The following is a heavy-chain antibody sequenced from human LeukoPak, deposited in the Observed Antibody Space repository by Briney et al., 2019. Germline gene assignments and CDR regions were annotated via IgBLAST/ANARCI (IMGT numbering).Heavy chain of an antibody. J-gene: IGHJ6*03. CDR2: INPNSGDT. Sequence: ASVKVSCKASGYTFTGYYMHWVRQAPGQGLEWMGWINPNSGDTSYAQKFQGRVTMTRDTSISTAYMELNRLRSDDTAVYYCARDSEYDATHSFYYYYMDVWGKGTTVTVSS. CDR1: GYTFTGYY. V-gene: IGHV1-2*02. D-gene: IGHD2-15*01. CDR3: ARDSEYDATHSFYYYYMDV.